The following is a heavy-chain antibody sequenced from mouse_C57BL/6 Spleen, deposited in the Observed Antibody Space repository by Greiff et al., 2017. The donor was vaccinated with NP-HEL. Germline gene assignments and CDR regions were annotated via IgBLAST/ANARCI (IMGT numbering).Heavy chain of an antibody. J-gene: IGHJ1*03. V-gene: IGHV5-16*01. D-gene: IGHD1-1*01. CDR3: AREHYYGSSLYWYFDV. CDR1: GFTFSDYY. CDR2: INYDGSSS. Sequence: EVQRVASEGGLVQPGSSMKLSCTASGFTFSDYYLAWVRQVPEKGLEWVANINYDGSSSYYLDSLKSRFIISRDNAKNILYLQMSSLKSEDTATYYCAREHYYGSSLYWYFDVWGTGTTVTVSS.